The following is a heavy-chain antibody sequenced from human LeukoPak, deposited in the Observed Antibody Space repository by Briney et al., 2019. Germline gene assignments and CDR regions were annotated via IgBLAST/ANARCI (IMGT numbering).Heavy chain of an antibody. CDR3: ARGSESSSSWYYYYYYGMDV. Sequence: SETLSLTCAVYGGSFSGYYWSWIRQPPGKGLEWIGEINHSGSTNYNPSLKSRVTISVDTSKNQFSLKLSSVTAADTAVYYCARGSESSSSWYYYYYYGMDVWGQGTTVTVSS. CDR1: GGSFSGYY. CDR2: INHSGST. J-gene: IGHJ6*02. V-gene: IGHV4-34*01. D-gene: IGHD6-13*01.